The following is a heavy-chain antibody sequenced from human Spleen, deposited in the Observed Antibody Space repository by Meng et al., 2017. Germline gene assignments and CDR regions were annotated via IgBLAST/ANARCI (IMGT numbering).Heavy chain of an antibody. CDR1: GGSFSGYY. CDR2: INHSGST. D-gene: IGHD5-12*01. CDR3: ARGGDIVATITLDY. V-gene: IGHV4-34*01. Sequence: VHVQQWGVGLLKPSEPLSLTCAVYGGSFSGYYWSWIRQPPGKGLEWIGEINHSGSTNYNPSLKSRVTISVDTSKNQFSLKLSSVTAADTAVYYCARGGDIVATITLDYWGQGTLVTVSS. J-gene: IGHJ4*02.